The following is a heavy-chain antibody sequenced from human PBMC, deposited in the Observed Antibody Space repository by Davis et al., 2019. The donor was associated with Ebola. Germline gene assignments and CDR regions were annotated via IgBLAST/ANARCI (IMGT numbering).Heavy chain of an antibody. CDR3: ARQRSIRSGGMDV. Sequence: GESLKISCQISGYRFTDFWIGWVRQMPGKGLEWMGIIYPGDSDTRYSPSFQGQVTISADKSISTAYLQWSSLKASDTAMYYCARQRSIRSGGMDVWGQGTTVTVSS. CDR2: IYPGDSDT. J-gene: IGHJ6*02. CDR1: GYRFTDFW. V-gene: IGHV5-51*01. D-gene: IGHD6-25*01.